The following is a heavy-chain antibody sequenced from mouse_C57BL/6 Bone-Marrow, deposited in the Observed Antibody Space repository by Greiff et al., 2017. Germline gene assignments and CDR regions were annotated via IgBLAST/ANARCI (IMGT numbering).Heavy chain of an antibody. D-gene: IGHD2-4*01. CDR1: GYTFPSSW. CDR2: IDPSDSYT. J-gene: IGHJ4*01. Sequence: QVQLQQPGAELVMPGASVKLSCKASGYTFPSSWMHWVKQRPGQGLEWIGEIDPSDSYTNYNQKFKGKSTLTVDKSSSTAYMQLSSLTSEDSAVYYCARGRLRRRRYAMDYWGQGTSVTVSS. V-gene: IGHV1-69*01. CDR3: ARGRLRRRRYAMDY.